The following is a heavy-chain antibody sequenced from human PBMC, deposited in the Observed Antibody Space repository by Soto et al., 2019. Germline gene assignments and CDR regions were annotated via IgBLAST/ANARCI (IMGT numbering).Heavy chain of an antibody. J-gene: IGHJ4*02. D-gene: IGHD6-13*01. CDR1: GFTFSSYA. Sequence: RGSLRLSCAASGFTFSSYAMSWIRQAPGKGLEWVSAISGSGGSTYYADSVKGRFTISRDNSKNTLYLQMNSLRAEDTAVYYCAKGSAWEIAAADNFDYWGQGTLVTVSS. CDR3: AKGSAWEIAAADNFDY. V-gene: IGHV3-23*01. CDR2: ISGSGGST.